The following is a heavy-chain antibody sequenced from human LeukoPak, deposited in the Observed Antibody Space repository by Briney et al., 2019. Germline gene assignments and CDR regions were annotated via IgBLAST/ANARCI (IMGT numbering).Heavy chain of an antibody. CDR3: ASGDTAMVYY. Sequence: SETLSLTCTVSGGSISSYYWSWIRQPPGKGLEWIGYIYYSGSTNYNPSLKSRVTISVDTSKNQFSLKLSSVTAADTAVYYCASGDTAMVYYWGQGTLVTVSS. CDR1: GGSISSYY. CDR2: IYYSGST. V-gene: IGHV4-59*01. J-gene: IGHJ4*02. D-gene: IGHD5-18*01.